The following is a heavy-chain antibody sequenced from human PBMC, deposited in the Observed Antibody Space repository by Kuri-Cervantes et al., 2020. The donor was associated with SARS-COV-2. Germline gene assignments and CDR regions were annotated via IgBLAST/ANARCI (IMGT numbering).Heavy chain of an antibody. CDR3: ARGPPNYDFWSGYKSAFDY. D-gene: IGHD3-3*01. V-gene: IGHV4-34*01. Sequence: GSLRLSCAVYGGSFSGYYWSWIRQPSGKGLEWIGEINHSGSTNYNPSLKSRVTISVDTSKNQFSLKLSSVTAADTAVYYCARGPPNYDFWSGYKSAFDYWGQGTLVTVSS. CDR2: INHSGST. CDR1: GGSFSGYY. J-gene: IGHJ4*02.